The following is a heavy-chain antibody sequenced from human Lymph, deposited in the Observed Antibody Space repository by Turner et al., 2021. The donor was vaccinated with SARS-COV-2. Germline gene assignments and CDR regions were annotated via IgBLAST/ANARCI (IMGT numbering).Heavy chain of an antibody. V-gene: IGHV3-21*01. CDR1: GFTFSTYS. J-gene: IGHJ4*02. Sequence: EVQLVESGGGLVHPGGSLRLSCAASGFTFSTYSMNWVRQAPGKGLEWISSISSSSSYIYYADSVKGRFTISRDDAKNSLYLKMNSMRAEDTAVYYCARDIPTTADYFDYWGQGTLVTVSS. D-gene: IGHD4-17*01. CDR2: ISSSSSYI. CDR3: ARDIPTTADYFDY.